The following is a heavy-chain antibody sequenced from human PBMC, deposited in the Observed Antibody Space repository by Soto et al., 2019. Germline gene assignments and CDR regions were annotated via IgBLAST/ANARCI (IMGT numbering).Heavy chain of an antibody. CDR2: INAGNGNT. D-gene: IGHD4-17*01. Sequence: ASVKVSCKASGYTFTSYAMHWVRQAPGQRLEWMGWINAGNGNTKYSQKFQGRVTITRDTSASTAYMELSSLRSEDTAVYYCARRFHGDYGYDAFDIWGQGTMVTVSS. J-gene: IGHJ3*02. CDR1: GYTFTSYA. V-gene: IGHV1-3*01. CDR3: ARRFHGDYGYDAFDI.